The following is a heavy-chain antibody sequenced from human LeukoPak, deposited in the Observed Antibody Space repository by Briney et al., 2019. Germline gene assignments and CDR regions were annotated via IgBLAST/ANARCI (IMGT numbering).Heavy chain of an antibody. V-gene: IGHV3-23*01. Sequence: PGGCLRLSCAASGFTFSSYAMSWVRQAPGKGLEWVSAISGSGGSTYYADSVKGRFTISRDNSKNTLYLQMNSLRAEDTAVYYCAKGASGYSYGDYMDVWGKGTTVTVSS. D-gene: IGHD5-18*01. CDR1: GFTFSSYA. CDR3: AKGASGYSYGDYMDV. J-gene: IGHJ6*03. CDR2: ISGSGGST.